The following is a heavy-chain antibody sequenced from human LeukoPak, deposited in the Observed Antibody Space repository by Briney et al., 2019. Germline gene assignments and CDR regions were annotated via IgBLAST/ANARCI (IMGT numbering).Heavy chain of an antibody. V-gene: IGHV3-23*01. Sequence: PGGSLRLSCAASGFTFSDYAISWVRQAPGKGLEWVSVISGSGVNIYYADYVKGRFTISRDNSKNTLYLQLNSLTAEDTAVYCCATIFWSTSSRPLDYWGQGTLVTVSS. CDR3: ATIFWSTSSRPLDY. D-gene: IGHD3-3*01. J-gene: IGHJ4*02. CDR1: GFTFSDYA. CDR2: ISGSGVNI.